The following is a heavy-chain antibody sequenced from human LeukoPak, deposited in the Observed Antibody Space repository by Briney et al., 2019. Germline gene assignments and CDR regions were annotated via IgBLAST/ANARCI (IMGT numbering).Heavy chain of an antibody. Sequence: PSETLSLTCTVSGGSISSYYWSWIRQPPGKGLEWIGYIYYSGSTNYNPSLKSRVTISVDTSKNQFSLKLSSVTAADTAVYYCARLRRVAVAGTGDFDYWGQGTLVTVSS. D-gene: IGHD6-19*01. CDR3: ARLRRVAVAGTGDFDY. CDR2: IYYSGST. V-gene: IGHV4-59*01. CDR1: GGSISSYY. J-gene: IGHJ4*02.